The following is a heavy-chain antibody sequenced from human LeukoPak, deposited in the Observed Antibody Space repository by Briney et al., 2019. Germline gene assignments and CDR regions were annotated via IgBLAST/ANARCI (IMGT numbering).Heavy chain of an antibody. CDR3: ARARSSGYYYVYAFDI. J-gene: IGHJ3*02. CDR1: GGSISSSSYY. CDR2: IYYSGST. D-gene: IGHD3-22*01. V-gene: IGHV4-39*07. Sequence: SETLSPTCTVSGGSISSSSYYWGWIRQPPGKGLEWIGSIYYSGSTYYNPSLKSRVTISVDTSKNQFSLKLSSVTAADTAVYYCARARSSGYYYVYAFDIWGQGTMVTVSS.